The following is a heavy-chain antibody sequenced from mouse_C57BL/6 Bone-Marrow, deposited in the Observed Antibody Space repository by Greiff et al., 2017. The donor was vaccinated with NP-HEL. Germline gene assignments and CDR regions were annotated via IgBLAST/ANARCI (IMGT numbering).Heavy chain of an antibody. Sequence: VQLQQSGAELVKPGASVKLSCTASGFNIKDYYMHWVKQRTEQGLEWIGRIDPEDGETKYAPKFPGKATITADTSSNTAYLQLSSLTSEDTAVYYCARGYYGSSYDYAMDYWGQGTSVTVSS. CDR1: GFNIKDYY. D-gene: IGHD1-1*01. J-gene: IGHJ4*01. CDR3: ARGYYGSSYDYAMDY. CDR2: IDPEDGET. V-gene: IGHV14-2*01.